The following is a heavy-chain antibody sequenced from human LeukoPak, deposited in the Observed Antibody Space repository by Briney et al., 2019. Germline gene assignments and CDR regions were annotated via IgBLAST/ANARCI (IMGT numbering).Heavy chain of an antibody. CDR3: ARDRRDAYSQNFDY. D-gene: IGHD5-24*01. J-gene: IGHJ4*02. CDR2: ISYEGGTQ. V-gene: IGHV3-30*03. Sequence: GGSLRLSCAASGVTLSPYGMHWVRQAPGKGLEWVAVISYEGGTQHYADSVKGRFTISRDNAKNSLYLQMHSLRAEDTAVYYCARDRRDAYSQNFDYWGQGTLVTVSS. CDR1: GVTLSPYG.